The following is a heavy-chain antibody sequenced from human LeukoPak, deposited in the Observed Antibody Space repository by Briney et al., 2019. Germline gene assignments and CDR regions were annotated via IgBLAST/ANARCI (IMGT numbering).Heavy chain of an antibody. J-gene: IGHJ4*02. D-gene: IGHD6-19*01. Sequence: PGGSLRLSCAASGFTFSSYEMKRVRQAPGKGLVRVSYISSSGSTIYYADSVKGRFTISRHNAKNSLYLQMNSLRAEDTAVYYCARISRGWYTPHCVCWVQGSVSSVCS. V-gene: IGHV3-48*03. CDR3: ARISRGWYTPHCVC. CDR2: ISSSGSTI. CDR1: GFTFSSYE.